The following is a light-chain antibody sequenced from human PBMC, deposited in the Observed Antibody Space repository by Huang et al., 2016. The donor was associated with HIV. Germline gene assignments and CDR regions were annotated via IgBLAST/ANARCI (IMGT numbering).Light chain of an antibody. CDR2: VAS. Sequence: DIQMTQSPSSVSASVGDRVTIPCRASQGISSWLAWYQREPVKAPQILIFVASSLQSGVPSRFSGSGSGTDFTLTINSLQPEDFATYYCPGFTFGPGTKVDIK. CDR3: PGFT. V-gene: IGKV1-12*01. J-gene: IGKJ3*01. CDR1: QGISSW.